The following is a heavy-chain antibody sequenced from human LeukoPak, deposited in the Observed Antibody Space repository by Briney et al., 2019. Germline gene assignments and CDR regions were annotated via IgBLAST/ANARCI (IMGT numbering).Heavy chain of an antibody. CDR1: GGSFSGYY. CDR2: INHSGST. Sequence: PSETLSLTCAVYGGSFSGYYWSWIRQPPGKGLEWIGEINHSGSTNYNPSLKSRVTISVDTSKNQFSLKLSSVTAADTAVYYCARLRFGGYYYYYMDVWGKGTTVTISS. V-gene: IGHV4-34*01. CDR3: ARLRFGGYYYYYMDV. J-gene: IGHJ6*03. D-gene: IGHD3-10*01.